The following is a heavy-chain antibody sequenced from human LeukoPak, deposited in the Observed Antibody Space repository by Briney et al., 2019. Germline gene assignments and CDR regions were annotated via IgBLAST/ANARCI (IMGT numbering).Heavy chain of an antibody. Sequence: PSETLSLTCTVSGASISNYYWNWIRQSAGKGLELIGRIYTSGRTNYNPSLKSRVTMSVDTSKNQFSLKLSSVTAADTAVYYCARYVEMAERGLDPWGQGTLATVSS. J-gene: IGHJ5*02. CDR2: IYTSGRT. CDR1: GASISNYY. CDR3: ARYVEMAERGLDP. V-gene: IGHV4-4*07. D-gene: IGHD5-24*01.